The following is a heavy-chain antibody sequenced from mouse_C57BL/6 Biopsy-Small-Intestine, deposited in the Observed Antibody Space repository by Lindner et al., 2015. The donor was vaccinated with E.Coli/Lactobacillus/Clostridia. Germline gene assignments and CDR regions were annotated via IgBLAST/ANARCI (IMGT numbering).Heavy chain of an antibody. V-gene: IGHV10-3*01. CDR3: VRQTVNYYGSPYFDY. CDR2: IRSKSSNYAT. CDR1: GFTFNTYA. J-gene: IGHJ2*01. D-gene: IGHD1-1*01. Sequence: VQLQESGGGLVQPKGSLKLSCAASGFTFNTYAMHWVRQAPGKGLEWVARIRSKSSNYATYYADSVKDRFTISRDDSQSMLYLQMNNLKTEDTAMYYCVRQTVNYYGSPYFDYWGQGTTLTVSS.